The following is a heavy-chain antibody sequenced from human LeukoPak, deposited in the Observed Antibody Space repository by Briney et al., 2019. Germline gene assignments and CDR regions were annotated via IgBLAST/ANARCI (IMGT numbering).Heavy chain of an antibody. V-gene: IGHV4-59*08. J-gene: IGHJ4*02. CDR1: GGSTSSYY. CDR3: ARQRHSGQKGGFDY. Sequence: KTSETLSLTCTVSGGSTSSYYWSWIRQPPGKGLEWIGYIYYSGSTNYNPSLKSRVTISVDTSKNQFSLKLSSVTAADTAVYYCARQRHSGQKGGFDYWGQGTLVTVSS. D-gene: IGHD5-12*01. CDR2: IYYSGST.